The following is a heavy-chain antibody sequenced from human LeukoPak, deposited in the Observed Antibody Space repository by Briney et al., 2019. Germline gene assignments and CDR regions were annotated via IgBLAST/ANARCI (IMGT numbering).Heavy chain of an antibody. Sequence: PSETLSLTCAVYGGSLSGYSWSWIRQPPGKGLEWIGEIDHSGSTNYNPSLKSRVTLSVDTSKNQFSLKLESVTAADTAVYYCVRLGYTYGYAGEKYYYYYMDVWGRGTTVTVSS. D-gene: IGHD5-18*01. V-gene: IGHV4-34*01. CDR2: IDHSGST. CDR3: VRLGYTYGYAGEKYYYYYMDV. J-gene: IGHJ6*03. CDR1: GGSLSGYS.